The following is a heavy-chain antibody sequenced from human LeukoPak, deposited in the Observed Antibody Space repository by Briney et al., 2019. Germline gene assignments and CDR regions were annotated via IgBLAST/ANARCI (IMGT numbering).Heavy chain of an antibody. CDR2: IYYSGST. CDR3: ASGPGRFVVVPAAN. V-gene: IGHV4-30-4*08. J-gene: IGHJ3*01. D-gene: IGHD2-2*01. Sequence: SETLSLTCTVSGGFINSDYWSWIRQPPGKGLEWIGYIYYSGSTYYNPSLKSRVTISVDTSKNQFSLKLSSVTAADTAVYYCASGPGRFVVVPAANWGQGTMVTVSS. CDR1: GGFINSDY.